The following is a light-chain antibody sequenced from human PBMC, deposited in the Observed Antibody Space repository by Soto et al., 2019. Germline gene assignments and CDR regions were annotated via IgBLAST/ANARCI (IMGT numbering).Light chain of an antibody. CDR1: QSISSW. Sequence: DLQMTQSPSTLSASVGDRVTITCRASQSISSWLAWYQQKPGKAPKLLIYDASSLESGVPSTFSGSGSGTEFTLSNSSLQPDDFATYYCQQYNSYPWTFGQGTKVEIK. CDR2: DAS. V-gene: IGKV1-5*01. J-gene: IGKJ1*01. CDR3: QQYNSYPWT.